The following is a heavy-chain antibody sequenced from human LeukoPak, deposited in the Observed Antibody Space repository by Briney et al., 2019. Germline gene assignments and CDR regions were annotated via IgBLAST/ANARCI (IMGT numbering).Heavy chain of an antibody. J-gene: IGHJ3*02. CDR3: ARDGGWDAFDI. CDR1: GFTFSSYE. CDR2: ITSSGSTI. Sequence: GGSLRLSCAASGFTFSSYEMNWVRQAPGKGLEWVSYITSSGSTIYYADSVKGRFTISRDNAKNSLYLQRNSLRADDTAVYYCARDGGWDAFDIWGQGTMVTVSS. D-gene: IGHD6-19*01. V-gene: IGHV3-48*03.